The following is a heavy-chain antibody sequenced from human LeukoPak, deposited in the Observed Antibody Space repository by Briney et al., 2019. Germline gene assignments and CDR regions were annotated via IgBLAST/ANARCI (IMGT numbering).Heavy chain of an antibody. CDR2: ISDDGSNK. J-gene: IGHJ4*02. CDR3: AGDDVRMGFDH. CDR1: GFTFSNFA. Sequence: PGRSLRLSCAASGFTFSNFAMHWVRQTPGKGLAWVALISDDGSNKYYADSVKGRFTVSRDNSKNTLFLQMNSLRTEDTAVFYCAGDDVRMGFDHWGQGTLVTVSS. D-gene: IGHD2-8*01. V-gene: IGHV3-30*14.